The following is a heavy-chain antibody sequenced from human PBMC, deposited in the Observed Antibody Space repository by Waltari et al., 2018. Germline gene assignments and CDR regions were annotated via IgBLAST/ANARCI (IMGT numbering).Heavy chain of an antibody. CDR1: GFTFSSYA. Sequence: EVQLLESGGGLVQPGGSLRLSCAASGFTFSSYAMSWFRQAPGKGMEWVSAISGSGGRTYYADSVKGRFTISRDNSKNTLYLQMNSLRAEETAVYYWASRTKFLEWLDAFDIWGQGTMVTVSS. D-gene: IGHD3-3*01. CDR3: ASRTKFLEWLDAFDI. V-gene: IGHV3-23*01. J-gene: IGHJ3*02. CDR2: ISGSGGRT.